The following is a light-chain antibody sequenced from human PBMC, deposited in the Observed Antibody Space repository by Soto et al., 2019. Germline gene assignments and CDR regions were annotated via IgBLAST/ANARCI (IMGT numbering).Light chain of an antibody. CDR1: SSDVGGYNY. CDR3: SSYTSSSTLV. Sequence: QPVLTQPASVSASPGQSITISCTGTSSDVGGYNYVSWYQHHPGKAPKLMIFDVSNRPSGVSNRFSGSKSGNTASLTISGLQAEDEADYYCSSYTSSSTLVFGGGTQLTVL. CDR2: DVS. V-gene: IGLV2-14*03. J-gene: IGLJ2*01.